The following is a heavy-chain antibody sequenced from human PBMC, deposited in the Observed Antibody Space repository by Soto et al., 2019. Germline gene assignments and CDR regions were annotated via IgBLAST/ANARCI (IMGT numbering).Heavy chain of an antibody. CDR2: IYPSDSTA. CDR3: ARHGFYGDYSSNYFDP. CDR1: GYSFTNYW. D-gene: IGHD4-17*01. V-gene: IGHV5-51*01. Sequence: AGESLKISCKGSGYSFTNYWIAWMRQMPGEGLEYMGIIYPSDSTARYSPSFQGQVTFSVDKSISTAYLQWNSLKASDTAMYYCARHGFYGDYSSNYFDPWGQGTLVTVSS. J-gene: IGHJ5*02.